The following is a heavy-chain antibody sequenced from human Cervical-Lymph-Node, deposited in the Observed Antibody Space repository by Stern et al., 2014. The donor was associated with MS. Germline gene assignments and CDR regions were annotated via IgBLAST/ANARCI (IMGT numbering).Heavy chain of an antibody. CDR2: IKEDGSEK. D-gene: IGHD3-3*01. J-gene: IGHJ4*02. V-gene: IGHV3-7*01. CDR3: ARASQYYDFWSGHLEPFDF. CDR1: GFSFSNYW. Sequence: EVQLVESGGGLVQPGGSLRLSCAASGFSFSNYWMSWVRQAPGKGLEWVANIKEDGSEKFYVESLKGRFTVSRDNAKNSLFLQLNSLRAEDTAVFYCARASQYYDFWSGHLEPFDFWGLGTLVTVSS.